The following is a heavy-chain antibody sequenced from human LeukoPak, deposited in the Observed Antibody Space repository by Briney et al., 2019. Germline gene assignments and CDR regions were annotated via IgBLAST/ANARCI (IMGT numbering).Heavy chain of an antibody. J-gene: IGHJ5*02. Sequence: GGSLRLSCAASVFTFRSHAMHSVRQAPGKGLKWVAVISSDGSNKYYADSVEGRFTISRDNSKNTVYLQMNSLRAEDTAVYYCASDPYYYHNSGNFGNNWFVPWGQGTLVTVSS. V-gene: IGHV3-30-3*01. CDR3: ASDPYYYHNSGNFGNNWFVP. CDR2: ISSDGSNK. CDR1: VFTFRSHA. D-gene: IGHD3-22*01.